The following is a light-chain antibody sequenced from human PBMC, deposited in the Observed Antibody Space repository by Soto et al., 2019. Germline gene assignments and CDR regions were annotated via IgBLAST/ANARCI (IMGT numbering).Light chain of an antibody. V-gene: IGKV1-6*01. Sequence: AIQMTQSPSSLSASVGDIVTITCRASQGIRNELAWYQQKPGEAPKFLIYAASTLHSGVPSRFSGSGSGTDFTLAISSLQPEDFATYYCVQDFNYPRTFGQGTKLGI. CDR3: VQDFNYPRT. CDR1: QGIRNE. J-gene: IGKJ2*01. CDR2: AAS.